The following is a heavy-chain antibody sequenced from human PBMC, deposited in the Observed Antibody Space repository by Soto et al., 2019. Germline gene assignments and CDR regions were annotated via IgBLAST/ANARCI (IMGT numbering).Heavy chain of an antibody. CDR1: GFTVSSNY. D-gene: IGHD3-10*01. CDR3: ASERGITMVRGGFDY. J-gene: IGHJ4*02. Sequence: EVQLVESGGGLVQPGGSLRLSCAASGFTVSSNYMSWVRQAPGKGLEWVSVIYSGGSTYYADSVKGRFTISRDNSKNTLYIQMNSLRAEDTAVYYWASERGITMVRGGFDYWGQGTLVTVSS. CDR2: IYSGGST. V-gene: IGHV3-66*01.